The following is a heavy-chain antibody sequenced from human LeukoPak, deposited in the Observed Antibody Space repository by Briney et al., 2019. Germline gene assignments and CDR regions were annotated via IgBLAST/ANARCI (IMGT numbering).Heavy chain of an antibody. CDR1: GGSFSGYY. J-gene: IGHJ4*02. V-gene: IGHV4-34*01. D-gene: IGHD1-14*01. CDR2: INHSGST. CDR3: AREPVRKNFDY. Sequence: PSETLSLTCAVYGGSFSGYYWSWIRQPPGKGLEWIGEINHSGSTNYNPSPKSRVTISVDTSKNQFSLKLSSVTAADTAVYYCAREPVRKNFDYWGQGTLVTVSS.